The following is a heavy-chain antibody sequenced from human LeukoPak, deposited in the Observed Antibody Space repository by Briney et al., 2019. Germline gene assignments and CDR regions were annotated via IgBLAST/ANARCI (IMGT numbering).Heavy chain of an antibody. V-gene: IGHV4-39*07. CDR3: ARVYNAGSYYYYYMDV. CDR1: GGSISSSSYY. Sequence: KPSETLSLTCTVSGGSISSSSYYWGWIRQPPGKGLEWIGSIYYSGSTNYNPSLKSRVTISVDTSKNQFSLKLSSVTAADTAVYYCARVYNAGSYYYYYMDVWGKGTTVTISS. D-gene: IGHD1-1*01. CDR2: IYYSGST. J-gene: IGHJ6*03.